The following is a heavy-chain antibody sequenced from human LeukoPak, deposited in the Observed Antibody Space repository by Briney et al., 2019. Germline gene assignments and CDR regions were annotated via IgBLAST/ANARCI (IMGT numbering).Heavy chain of an antibody. D-gene: IGHD2-15*01. J-gene: IGHJ1*01. V-gene: IGHV3-23*01. CDR3: TTDTWYSAGH. Sequence: GGSLRLSCAASGFTFSSYAMSWVRQAPGKGLEWVSAISGTGGRTYYADSVKGRFTISRDNSKNTLYLQMNSLRAEDTAVYYCTTDTWYSAGHWXQXTLVTVSS. CDR2: ISGTGGRT. CDR1: GFTFSSYA.